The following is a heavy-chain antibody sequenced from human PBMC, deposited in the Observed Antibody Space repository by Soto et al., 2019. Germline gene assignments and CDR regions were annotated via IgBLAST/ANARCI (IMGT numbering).Heavy chain of an antibody. V-gene: IGHV1-18*01. CDR3: AGDRSDIVVVVAVTDWFDP. Sequence: QVQLVQSGAEVKKPGASVKVSCKASGYTFTSYGISWVRQAPGQGLEWMGWISAYNGNTNYAQKLQGRVTMTTDTSTSTAYRELRSLRSDETAVYYCAGDRSDIVVVVAVTDWFDPWGRGTLVTVSS. CDR1: GYTFTSYG. J-gene: IGHJ5*02. D-gene: IGHD2-15*01. CDR2: ISAYNGNT.